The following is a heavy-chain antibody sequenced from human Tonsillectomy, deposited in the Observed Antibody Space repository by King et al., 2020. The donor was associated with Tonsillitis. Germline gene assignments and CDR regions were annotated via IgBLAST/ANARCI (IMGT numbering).Heavy chain of an antibody. CDR2: IWYDGSNK. CDR1: GFTFSSYG. J-gene: IGHJ4*02. D-gene: IGHD2-15*01. V-gene: IGHV3-30*02. CDR3: AKDAGWQHTSSQGYYFDY. Sequence: VQLVESGGGVVQPGGSLRLSCEASGFTFSSYGMHWVRQAPVKGLEWVAFIWYDGSNKYFADSVKGRFTISRDNSKNTLYLQMNSLRVEDTAVYYCAKDAGWQHTSSQGYYFDYWGQGTLVTVSS.